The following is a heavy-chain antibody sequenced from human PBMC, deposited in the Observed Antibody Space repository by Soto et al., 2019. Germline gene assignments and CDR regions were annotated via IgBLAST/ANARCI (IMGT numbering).Heavy chain of an antibody. CDR1: GGAVSSRHS. CDR3: GRAVALPGLFYFDS. V-gene: IGHV4-4*02. J-gene: IGHJ4*02. Sequence: WETRCVTWMVSGGAVSSRHSWNWVRQPPGKGLELIGEIYHSGSSNHNPTLESRVTMSIDVSKNQFSLQLSSVIAADTAVYFCGRAVALPGLFYFDSWGRGTLVTVSS. CDR2: IYHSGSS. D-gene: IGHD1-1*01.